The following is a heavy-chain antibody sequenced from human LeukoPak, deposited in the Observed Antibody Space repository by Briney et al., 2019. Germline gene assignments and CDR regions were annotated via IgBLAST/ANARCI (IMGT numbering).Heavy chain of an antibody. V-gene: IGHV4-30-2*01. CDR3: ARVRYDILTGYRYFDY. D-gene: IGHD3-9*01. Sequence: TLSLTCAVSGGSISSGGYSWSWIRQPPGKGLEWIGYIYHSGSTYYNPSLKSRVTISVDRSKNQFSLKLSSVTAADTAVYYCARVRYDILTGYRYFDYWGQGILVTVSS. CDR2: IYHSGST. J-gene: IGHJ4*02. CDR1: GGSISSGGYS.